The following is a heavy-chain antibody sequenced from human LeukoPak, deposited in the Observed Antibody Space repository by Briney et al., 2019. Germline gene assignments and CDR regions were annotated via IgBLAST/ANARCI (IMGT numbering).Heavy chain of an antibody. V-gene: IGHV3-23*01. D-gene: IGHD3-10*01. CDR3: AKDRVAMVRGVINYFGY. Sequence: GGSLRLSCAASGFTFSSYAMSWVRQAPGKGLGWVSAISGSGGSTYYADSVKGRFTISRDNSKNTLYLQMYSLRAEDTAVYYCAKDRVAMVRGVINYFGYWGQGTLVTVSS. CDR1: GFTFSSYA. CDR2: ISGSGGST. J-gene: IGHJ4*02.